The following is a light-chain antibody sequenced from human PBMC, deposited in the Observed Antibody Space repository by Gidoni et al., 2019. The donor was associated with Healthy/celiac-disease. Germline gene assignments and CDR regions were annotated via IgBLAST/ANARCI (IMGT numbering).Light chain of an antibody. CDR2: QDS. V-gene: IGLV3-1*01. CDR3: QAWDSSIGV. J-gene: IGLJ2*01. CDR1: QLGDKY. Sequence: SYELTQPPSVSVSPGQTASITCSGDQLGDKYACWYQQKPGQSPVLVIYQDSKRPSGIPERFSGSNSGNTATLTISGTQAMDEADYYCQAWDSSIGVFGGGTKLTVL.